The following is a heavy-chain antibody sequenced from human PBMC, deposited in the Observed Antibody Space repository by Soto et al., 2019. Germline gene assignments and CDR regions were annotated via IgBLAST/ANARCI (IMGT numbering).Heavy chain of an antibody. D-gene: IGHD2-21*01. CDR1: GFTFSSYG. J-gene: IGHJ3*02. CDR2: IWYDGSNK. Sequence: GGSLRLSCAASGFTFSSYGMHWVRQAPGKVLEWVAVIWYDGSNKYYADSVKGRFTISRDNSKNTLYLQMNSLRAEDTAVYYCARVSDCGGDCRAFDIWGQGTMVTVSS. CDR3: ARVSDCGGDCRAFDI. V-gene: IGHV3-33*01.